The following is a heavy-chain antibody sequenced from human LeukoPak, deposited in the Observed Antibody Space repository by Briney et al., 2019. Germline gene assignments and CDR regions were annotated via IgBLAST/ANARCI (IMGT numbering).Heavy chain of an antibody. CDR1: GFTFSSYW. CDR3: ARVNYDFWSGYYLLDY. Sequence: PAGGSLRLSCAASGFTFSSYWMHWVRQAPGKGLEWVSVIYSGGSTYYADSVKGRFTISRDNSKNTLYLQMNSLRAEDTAVYYCARVNYDFWSGYYLLDYWGQGTLVTVSS. J-gene: IGHJ4*02. CDR2: IYSGGST. V-gene: IGHV3-53*01. D-gene: IGHD3-3*01.